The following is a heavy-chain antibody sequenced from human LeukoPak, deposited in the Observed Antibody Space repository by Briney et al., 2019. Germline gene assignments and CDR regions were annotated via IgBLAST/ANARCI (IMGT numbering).Heavy chain of an antibody. Sequence: PGGSLRLSCVASGFTFDDYAMHWVRQAPGKGLEWVSIISGNGGTTDYADSVKGRFTMSRGNSKSSLYLQMNSLRTEDTAFYYCAKDHCDSSGDDFDYWGQGTLVTVSS. V-gene: IGHV3-43*02. J-gene: IGHJ4*02. D-gene: IGHD3-22*01. CDR1: GFTFDDYA. CDR3: AKDHCDSSGDDFDY. CDR2: ISGNGGTT.